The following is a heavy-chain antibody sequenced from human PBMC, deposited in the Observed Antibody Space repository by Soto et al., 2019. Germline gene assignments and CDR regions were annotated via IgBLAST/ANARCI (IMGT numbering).Heavy chain of an antibody. CDR1: GFTVSSHY. D-gene: IGHD2-15*01. J-gene: IGHJ6*04. CDR3: SRDDVYWSGGSCYGVPLDV. Sequence: EVQLVESGGDLVQPGGSLRLSCAASGFTVSSHYMNWVRQAPGKGLEWVSLIQSGGSTFYADSVKGRFTISRDNSKNTLFLQMNSLRVEDTAMYYCSRDDVYWSGGSCYGVPLDVCGRGTTVTVSS. CDR2: IQSGGST. V-gene: IGHV3-66*01.